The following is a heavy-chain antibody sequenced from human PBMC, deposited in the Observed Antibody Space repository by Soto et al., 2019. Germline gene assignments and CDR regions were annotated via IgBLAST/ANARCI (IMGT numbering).Heavy chain of an antibody. D-gene: IGHD3-22*01. CDR1: GFTFGDYA. J-gene: IGHJ5*02. V-gene: IGHV3-49*03. CDR3: TRQYYYDFNWFDP. Sequence: TGGSLRLSCTASGFTFGDYAMSWFRQAPGKGLEWVGFIRSKAYGGTTEYAASVKGRFTISRDDSKSIAYLQMNSLKTEDTAVYYCTRQYYYDFNWFDPWGQGTLVTVSS. CDR2: IRSKAYGGTT.